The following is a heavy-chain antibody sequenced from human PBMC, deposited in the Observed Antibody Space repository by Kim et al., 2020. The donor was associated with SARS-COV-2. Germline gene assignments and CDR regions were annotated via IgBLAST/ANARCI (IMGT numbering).Heavy chain of an antibody. V-gene: IGHV3-23*01. J-gene: IGHJ4*02. CDR1: GFTFSSYA. CDR2: ISGSGGST. CDR3: AKDHYDFWSGYLRGPFGY. D-gene: IGHD3-3*01. Sequence: GGSLRLSCAASGFTFSSYAMSWVRQAPGKGLEWVSAISGSGGSTYYADSVKGRFTISRDNSKNTLYLQMNSLRAEDTAVYYCAKDHYDFWSGYLRGPFGYCGQGTLVTVSS.